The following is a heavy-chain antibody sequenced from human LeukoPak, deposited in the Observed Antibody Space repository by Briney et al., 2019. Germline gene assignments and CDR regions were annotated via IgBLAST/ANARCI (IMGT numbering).Heavy chain of an antibody. D-gene: IGHD1-26*01. CDR2: ISYDGSNK. CDR3: ASLKWELLHFDY. J-gene: IGHJ4*02. Sequence: GGSLRLSCAASGFTFSSYAMHWVRQAPGKGLEWVAVISYDGSNKYYADSVKGRFTISRDNSKNTLYLQMNSLRAEDTAVYYCASLKWELLHFDYWGQGTLVTVSS. CDR1: GFTFSSYA. V-gene: IGHV3-30-3*01.